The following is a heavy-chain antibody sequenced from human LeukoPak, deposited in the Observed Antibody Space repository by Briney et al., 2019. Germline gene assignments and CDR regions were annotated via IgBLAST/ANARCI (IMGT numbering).Heavy chain of an antibody. CDR1: GGSISSGSYY. CDR2: IYTSGST. J-gene: IGHJ4*02. Sequence: SQTLSLTXTVSGGSISSGSYYWSWIRQPAGKGLEWIGRIYTSGSTNYNPSLKSRVTISVDTSKNQFSLKLSSVTAADTAVYYCARGPPEDGSGSYYDYWGQGTLVTVSS. V-gene: IGHV4-61*02. CDR3: ARGPPEDGSGSYYDY. D-gene: IGHD3-10*01.